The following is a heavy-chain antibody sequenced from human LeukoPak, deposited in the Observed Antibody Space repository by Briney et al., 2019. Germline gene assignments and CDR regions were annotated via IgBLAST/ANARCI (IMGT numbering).Heavy chain of an antibody. J-gene: IGHJ6*03. CDR1: VCTFSSYA. CDR3: AKVAAGTYYYYYYYMDV. D-gene: IGHD6-13*01. V-gene: IGHV1-69*13. Sequence: ASVTVSFTGSVCTFSSYAISWVRQAPGQGLEWVGGIIPIFGTANYAQKFQGRVTITADESTSTAYMELSSLRSEDTAVYYCAKVAAGTYYYYYYYMDVWGKGTTVTLSS. CDR2: IIPIFGTA.